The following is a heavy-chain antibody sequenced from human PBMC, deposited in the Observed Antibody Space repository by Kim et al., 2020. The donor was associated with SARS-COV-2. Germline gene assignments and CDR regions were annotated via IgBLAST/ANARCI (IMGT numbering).Heavy chain of an antibody. J-gene: IGHJ5*02. CDR3: ARGSIAAAGTWGEYNWFDP. V-gene: IGHV1-8*01. D-gene: IGHD6-13*01. Sequence: ASVKVSCKASGYTFTSYDINWVRQATGQGLEWMGWMNPNSGNTGYAQKFQGRVTMTRNTSISTAYMELSSLRSEDTAVYYCARGSIAAAGTWGEYNWFDPWGQGTLVTVSS. CDR2: MNPNSGNT. CDR1: GYTFTSYD.